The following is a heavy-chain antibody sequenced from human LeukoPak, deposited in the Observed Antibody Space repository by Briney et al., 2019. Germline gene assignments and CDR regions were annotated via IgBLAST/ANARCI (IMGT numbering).Heavy chain of an antibody. CDR2: IWYDGSNK. V-gene: IGHV3-33*06. CDR1: GFTFSSYG. J-gene: IGHJ4*02. D-gene: IGHD1-1*01. CDR3: AKDASWRAGTFLFDY. Sequence: GRSLRLSCAASGFTFSSYGMHWVRQAPGKGLEWVAVIWYDGSNKYYADSVKGRFTIPRDNSKNTLYLQMNSLRAEDTAVYYCAKDASWRAGTFLFDYWGQGTLVTVSS.